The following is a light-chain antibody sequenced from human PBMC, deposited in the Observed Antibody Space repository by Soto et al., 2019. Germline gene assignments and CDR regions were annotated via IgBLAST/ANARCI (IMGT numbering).Light chain of an antibody. V-gene: IGKV1-6*01. CDR1: QGIRDD. CDR2: AAS. Sequence: AIQMTQSPSSLSASVGDRVTITCRASQGIRDDLGWYQHKPGKPPKLLISAASNLQSGVPSRFSGSGSGTGFTLTIRSLQPEIFATYYCLQDYTYPWTFGQGTKVEI. J-gene: IGKJ1*01. CDR3: LQDYTYPWT.